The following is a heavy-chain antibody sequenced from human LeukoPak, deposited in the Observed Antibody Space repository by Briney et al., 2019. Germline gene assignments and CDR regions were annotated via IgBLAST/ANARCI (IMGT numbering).Heavy chain of an antibody. J-gene: IGHJ6*03. V-gene: IGHV3-21*01. D-gene: IGHD5-12*01. CDR3: ARDIRSYSGYDSNYYYYMDV. Sequence: GGSLGLSCAGSGFSFSSYSMNWVRQAPGKGLEWVSSISSGSSYIYYADSVKGRFTISRDNAKNSLYLQMNSLRAEDTAVYYCARDIRSYSGYDSNYYYYMDVWGKGTTVTVSS. CDR1: GFSFSSYS. CDR2: ISSGSSYI.